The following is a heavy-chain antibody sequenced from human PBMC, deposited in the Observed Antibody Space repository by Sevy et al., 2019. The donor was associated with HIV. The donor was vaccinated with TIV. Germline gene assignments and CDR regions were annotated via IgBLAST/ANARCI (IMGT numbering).Heavy chain of an antibody. D-gene: IGHD2-15*01. CDR2: SNTDGSYT. CDR3: TRDRLLSGMDV. V-gene: IGHV3-74*01. J-gene: IGHJ6*02. Sequence: GGSLRLSCAASGFTLRNYWMHWVRQAPGEGLVWVSRSNTDGSYTSYAHSVRGRFTISRDNAKNTLYLQMNSLRAEDTAVYYCTRDRLLSGMDVWGQGTTVTVSS. CDR1: GFTLRNYW.